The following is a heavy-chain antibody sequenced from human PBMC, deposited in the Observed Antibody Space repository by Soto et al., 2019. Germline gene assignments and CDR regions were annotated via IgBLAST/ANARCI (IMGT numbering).Heavy chain of an antibody. Sequence: QVQLVQSGAELKKPGSSVKVSCKASGDTFSFYTINWVRQAPGLGLEWMGRVNPILSMSNYAQKFQGRVTMTADKSTGTAYMELRSLRSEDTAFYYCATSYGSGYRAFVYWGRGALVTVSS. CDR3: ATSYGSGYRAFVY. CDR2: VNPILSMS. D-gene: IGHD3-10*01. CDR1: GDTFSFYT. J-gene: IGHJ4*02. V-gene: IGHV1-69*02.